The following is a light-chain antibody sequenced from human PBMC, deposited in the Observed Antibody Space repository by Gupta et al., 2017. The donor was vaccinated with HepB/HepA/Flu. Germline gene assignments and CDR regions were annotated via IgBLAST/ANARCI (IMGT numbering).Light chain of an antibody. J-gene: IGKJ5*01. V-gene: IGKV1-39*01. CDR1: QSISSY. CDR2: AAS. CDR3: QQSYSTPIT. Sequence: DVQMTRSPSSLPASVGDRVTITCRASQSISSYLNWYQQKPGKAPKLLIYAASSLQSGVPSRFSGSGSGTEFTLTISSLQPEDFATYYCQQSYSTPITFGQGTRLEIK.